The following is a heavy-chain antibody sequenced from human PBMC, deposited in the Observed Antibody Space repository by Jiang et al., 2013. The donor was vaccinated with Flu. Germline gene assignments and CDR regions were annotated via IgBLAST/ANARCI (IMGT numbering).Heavy chain of an antibody. J-gene: IGHJ4*02. CDR2: IWYDGSNK. CDR1: GFTFSSYG. Sequence: QLLESGGGVVQPGRSLRLSCAASGFTFSSYGMHWVRQAPGKGLEWVAVIWYDGSNKYYADSVKGRFTISRDNSKNTLYLQMNSLRAEDTAVYYCARAGGLPTFGGVIDPFDYWGQGTLVTVSS. V-gene: IGHV3-33*01. D-gene: IGHD3-16*02. CDR3: ARAGGLPTFGGVIDPFDY.